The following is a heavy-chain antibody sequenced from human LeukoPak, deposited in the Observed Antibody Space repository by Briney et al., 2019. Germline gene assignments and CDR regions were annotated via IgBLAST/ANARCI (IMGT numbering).Heavy chain of an antibody. CDR3: ARVRVYGSGSYYG. Sequence: GGSLRLSCAASGFTFSSYEMNWVREAPGKGLEWVSYISSSGSTIYYADSVNGRFTISTDNDKNSLYLQMNSLRAEDTAVYYCARVRVYGSGSYYGWGQGPLVTVSS. V-gene: IGHV3-48*03. J-gene: IGHJ4*02. D-gene: IGHD3-10*01. CDR2: ISSSGSTI. CDR1: GFTFSSYE.